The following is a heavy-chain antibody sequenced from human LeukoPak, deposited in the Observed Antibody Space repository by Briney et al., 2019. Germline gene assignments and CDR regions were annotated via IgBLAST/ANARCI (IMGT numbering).Heavy chain of an antibody. Sequence: SETLSLTCTVSGGSISSYYWSWIRQPPGRGLEWIGYIYYSGSTNYNPSLKSRVTISVDTSKNQFSLKLSSVTAADTAVYYCARGRTYYDYGDFDAKYNWFDPWRQGTLVTVSS. J-gene: IGHJ5*02. D-gene: IGHD4-17*01. CDR3: ARGRTYYDYGDFDAKYNWFDP. CDR1: GGSISSYY. V-gene: IGHV4-59*01. CDR2: IYYSGST.